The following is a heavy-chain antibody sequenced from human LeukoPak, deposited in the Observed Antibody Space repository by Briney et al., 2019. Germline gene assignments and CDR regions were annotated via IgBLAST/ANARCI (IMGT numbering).Heavy chain of an antibody. D-gene: IGHD3-3*01. CDR1: GFTFSSYE. V-gene: IGHV3-48*03. CDR3: ARDLPKITIFGALRH. CDR2: ISSSGSTI. J-gene: IGHJ4*02. Sequence: GGSLRLSCAASGFTFSSYEMNWVRQAPGKGLEWVSYISSSGSTIYYADSVKGRFTISRDNAKNSLYLQMNSLRAEDTAVYYCARDLPKITIFGALRHWGQGTLVTVSS.